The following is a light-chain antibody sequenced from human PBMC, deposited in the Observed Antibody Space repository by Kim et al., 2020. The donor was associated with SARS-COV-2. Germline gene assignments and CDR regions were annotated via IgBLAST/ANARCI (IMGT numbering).Light chain of an antibody. CDR1: GRRSYY. CDR3: NSRDSSGNTWV. CDR2: GKN. Sequence: ALGRKVRITSRRGGRRSYYAGRYQQKPGQAPVVVINGKNNRPSGIPDRCSCSSTGGTASLTITGAQAEDEADYYCNSRDSSGNTWVFGGGTQLTVL. V-gene: IGLV3-19*01. J-gene: IGLJ3*02.